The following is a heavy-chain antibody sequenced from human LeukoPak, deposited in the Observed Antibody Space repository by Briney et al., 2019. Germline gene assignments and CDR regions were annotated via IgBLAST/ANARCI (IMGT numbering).Heavy chain of an antibody. V-gene: IGHV3-33*01. D-gene: IGHD3-10*01. CDR3: ARDGITMVRGDAGYFDY. Sequence: GGSLRLSCAASGFTFSSYGMHWVRQAPGKGLEWVAVIWYDGSNKYYADSVKGRFTIYRDNSKNTLYLQMNSLRAEDTAVYYCARDGITMVRGDAGYFDYWGQGTLVTVSS. CDR2: IWYDGSNK. J-gene: IGHJ4*02. CDR1: GFTFSSYG.